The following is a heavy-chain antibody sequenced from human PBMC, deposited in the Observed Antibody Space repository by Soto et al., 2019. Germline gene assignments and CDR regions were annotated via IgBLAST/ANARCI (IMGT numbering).Heavy chain of an antibody. Sequence: QVQLVESGGGVVQPGKSLRLSCAASGFIFGAYGMHWVRQAPGKGLEWVAVIWYDESNPYYADSVKGRVTISRDNSKNTRYLQMNGRTAPARGVYSWAREKVGTGCSGRDVWGQGTTVPSP. D-gene: IGHD2-21*02. V-gene: IGHV3-33*01. CDR3: AREKVGTGCSGRDV. CDR2: IWYDESNP. J-gene: IGHJ6*02. CDR1: GFIFGAYG.